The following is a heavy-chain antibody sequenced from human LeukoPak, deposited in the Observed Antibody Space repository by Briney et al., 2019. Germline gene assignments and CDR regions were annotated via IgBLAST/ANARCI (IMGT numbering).Heavy chain of an antibody. J-gene: IGHJ4*02. CDR3: ARKKSYGSNFDY. CDR2: IYDSGSN. CDR1: GRPISSYY. Sequence: PSDPLSLTCTVSGRPISSYYGSWLRQPPGKGLEGIGYIYDSGSNNYNPPLKSRVTISVDTSKNHFSLKLSSVTAADTAVYYCARKKSYGSNFDYWGQGTLVTVSS. D-gene: IGHD5-18*01. V-gene: IGHV4-59*07.